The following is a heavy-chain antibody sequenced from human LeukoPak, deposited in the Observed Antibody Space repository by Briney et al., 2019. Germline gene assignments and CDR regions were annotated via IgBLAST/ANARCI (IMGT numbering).Heavy chain of an antibody. V-gene: IGHV1-8*02. Sequence: ASVKVSCKASGGTFSSYAISWVRQAPGQGLEWMGWMNPNSGNTGYAQKFQGRVTMTRNTSISTAYMELSSLRSEDTAVYYCARALVRGVIIRFFDYWGQGTLVTVSS. D-gene: IGHD3-10*01. CDR1: GGTFSSYA. CDR3: ARALVRGVIIRFFDY. CDR2: MNPNSGNT. J-gene: IGHJ4*02.